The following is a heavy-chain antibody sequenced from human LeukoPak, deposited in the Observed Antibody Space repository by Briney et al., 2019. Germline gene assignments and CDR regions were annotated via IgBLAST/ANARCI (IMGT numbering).Heavy chain of an antibody. D-gene: IGHD3-22*01. CDR1: GESFSGYS. CDR2: INHSGST. V-gene: IGHV4-34*01. Sequence: SETLSLTCAAYGESFSGYSWSWIRQPPGKGLEWIGEINHSGSTNYNPSLKSRVTISVDTSKNQFSLKLSSVTAADTAVYYCARSDLGSSAIWGQGTMVTVSS. J-gene: IGHJ3*02. CDR3: ARSDLGSSAI.